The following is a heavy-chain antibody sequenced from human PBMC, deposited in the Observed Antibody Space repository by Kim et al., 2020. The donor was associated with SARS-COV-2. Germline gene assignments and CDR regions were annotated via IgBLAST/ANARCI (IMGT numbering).Heavy chain of an antibody. CDR2: INHSGST. CDR3: ARVYGSGSYHKGYFQH. V-gene: IGHV4-34*01. CDR1: GGSLSGYY. D-gene: IGHD3-10*01. Sequence: SETLSLTCAVYGGSLSGYYWSWIRQSPGKGLEWIGEINHSGSTNYNPSLKSRVTISKDTSKNQFSLKLTSVTAADTAVYYCARVYGSGSYHKGYFQHWG. J-gene: IGHJ1*01.